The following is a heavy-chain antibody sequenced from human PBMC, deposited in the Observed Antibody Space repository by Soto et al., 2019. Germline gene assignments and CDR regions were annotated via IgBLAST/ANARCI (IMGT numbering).Heavy chain of an antibody. CDR2: ISSSGSTI. CDR1: GFTFSSYE. V-gene: IGHV3-48*03. CDR3: ARADRYCSSTSCYIRRTYGMDV. J-gene: IGHJ6*02. D-gene: IGHD2-2*02. Sequence: EVQLVESGGGLVQPGGSLRLSCAASGFTFSSYEMNWVRQAPGKGLEWVSYISSSGSTIYYADSVKGRFTISRDNAKNSLSLQMNSLRAEDTAVYYCARADRYCSSTSCYIRRTYGMDVWGQGTTVTVSS.